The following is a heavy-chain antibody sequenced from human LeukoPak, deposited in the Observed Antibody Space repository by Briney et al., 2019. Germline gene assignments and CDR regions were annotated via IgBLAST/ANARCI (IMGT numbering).Heavy chain of an antibody. Sequence: GGSLRLSCAASGFTFSSYSMNWVRQAPGKGLEWVSSISSSSSYIYYADSVKGRFTISRDNAKNSPYLQMNSLRAEDTAVYYCARLHWGYCSSTSCSHDAFDIWGQGTMVTVSS. D-gene: IGHD2-2*01. CDR1: GFTFSSYS. CDR3: ARLHWGYCSSTSCSHDAFDI. CDR2: ISSSSSYI. V-gene: IGHV3-21*01. J-gene: IGHJ3*02.